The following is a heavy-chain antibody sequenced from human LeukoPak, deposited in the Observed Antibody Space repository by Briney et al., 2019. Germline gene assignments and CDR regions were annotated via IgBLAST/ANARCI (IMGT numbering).Heavy chain of an antibody. V-gene: IGHV1-2*02. CDR3: ARDRRFGESKDYYYYYMDV. D-gene: IGHD3-10*01. CDR1: GYTLTGYY. J-gene: IGHJ6*03. Sequence: ASVKVSCKASGYTLTGYYMHWVRQAPGQGLEWMGWINPNSGGTNYAQKLQGRVTMTTDTSTSTAYMELRSLRSDDTAVYYCARDRRFGESKDYYYYYMDVWGKGTTVTVSS. CDR2: INPNSGGT.